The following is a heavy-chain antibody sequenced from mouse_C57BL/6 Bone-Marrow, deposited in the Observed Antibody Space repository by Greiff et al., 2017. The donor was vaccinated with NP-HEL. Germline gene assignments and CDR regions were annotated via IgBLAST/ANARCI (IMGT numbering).Heavy chain of an antibody. CDR1: GYTFTDYY. CDR2: INPNNGGN. D-gene: IGHD2-4*01. J-gene: IGHJ4*01. Sequence: EVQLQQSGPELVKPGASVKISCKASGYTFTDYYMNWVKQSHGKSLEWIGDINPNNGGNSYNQKFKGKATLTVDKSSSTAYMELRSLTSEDSAVYCCARATYYDYEGAIGFWGQGSTVTGSS. V-gene: IGHV1-26*01. CDR3: ARATYYDYEGAIGF.